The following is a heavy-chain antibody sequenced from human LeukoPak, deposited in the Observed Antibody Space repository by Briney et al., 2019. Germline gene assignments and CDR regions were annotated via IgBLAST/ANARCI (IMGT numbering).Heavy chain of an antibody. CDR3: ARTARYFDS. J-gene: IGHJ4*02. CDR2: IQVNGDT. Sequence: SETQSLTCTVSGDSVSGHYWSWIRQAPGKGLECIGYIQVNGDTNYNPSLKDRGTLSLDTSKNQFSLRLRSVTAADTAVYYCARTARYFDSWGPGTLVTVSS. CDR1: GDSVSGHY. D-gene: IGHD2-15*01. V-gene: IGHV4-4*09.